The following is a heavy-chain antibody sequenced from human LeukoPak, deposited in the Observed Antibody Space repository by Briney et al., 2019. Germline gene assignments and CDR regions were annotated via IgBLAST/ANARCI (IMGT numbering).Heavy chain of an antibody. CDR3: AKDQVLRFLEWLLEGVFDY. Sequence: GGSPRLSCAASGFTFSSYAMSWVRQAPGKGLEWVSAISGSGGSTYYADSVKGRFTISRDNSKNTLYLQMNSLRAEDTAVYYCAKDQVLRFLEWLLEGVFDYWGQGTLVTVSS. V-gene: IGHV3-23*01. CDR2: ISGSGGST. J-gene: IGHJ4*02. D-gene: IGHD3-3*01. CDR1: GFTFSSYA.